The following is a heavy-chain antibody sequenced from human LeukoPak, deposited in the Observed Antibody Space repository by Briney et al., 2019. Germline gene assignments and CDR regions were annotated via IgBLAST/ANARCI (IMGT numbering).Heavy chain of an antibody. CDR2: ITSKADGGTT. CDR1: GFTFSNAW. V-gene: IGHV3-15*01. Sequence: GGSLRLSCAASGFTFSNAWMSWVRQAPGKGLEWVGRITSKADGGTTDYAAPVKGRFTISRDDSKNTLYLQMNSLRGEDTAVYYCATGDYSSGYVAYWGQGTLVTVSS. CDR3: ATGDYSSGYVAY. D-gene: IGHD5-18*01. J-gene: IGHJ4*02.